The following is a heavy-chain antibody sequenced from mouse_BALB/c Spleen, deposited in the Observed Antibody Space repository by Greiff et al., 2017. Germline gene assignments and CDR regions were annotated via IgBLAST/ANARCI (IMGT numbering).Heavy chain of an antibody. J-gene: IGHJ3*01. D-gene: IGHD2-4*01. V-gene: IGHV5-6-5*01. CDR3: ARGRGMITTAWFAY. Sequence: EVHLVESGGGLVKPGGSLKLSCAASGFTFSSYAMSWVRQTPEKRLEWVASISSGGSTYYPDSVKGRFTISRDNARNILYMQMSSLRSEDTAMYYCARGRGMITTAWFAYWGQGTLVTVSA. CDR2: ISSGGST. CDR1: GFTFSSYA.